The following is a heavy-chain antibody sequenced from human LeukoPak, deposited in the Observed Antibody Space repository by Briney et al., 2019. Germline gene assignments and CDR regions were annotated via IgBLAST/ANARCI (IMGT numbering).Heavy chain of an antibody. Sequence: GGSLRLSCAASGFTFSNYGMHWVRQAPGKGLEWVAVISYDGSNKYYADSVKGRFTISRDNSRNTLYLQMDSLRAEDTAVYYCARGDSSGWSPFDYWGQGTLVTVSS. V-gene: IGHV3-30*03. CDR1: GFTFSNYG. CDR3: ARGDSSGWSPFDY. J-gene: IGHJ4*02. CDR2: ISYDGSNK. D-gene: IGHD6-19*01.